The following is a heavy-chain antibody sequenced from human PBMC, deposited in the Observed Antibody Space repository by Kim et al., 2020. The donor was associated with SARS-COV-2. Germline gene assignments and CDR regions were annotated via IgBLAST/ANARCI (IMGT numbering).Heavy chain of an antibody. J-gene: IGHJ3*02. V-gene: IGHV4-59*13. CDR1: GGSISSYY. CDR2: IYYTGST. D-gene: IGHD3-9*01. CDR3: ARDRTYYDILTGYGPDAFDM. Sequence: SETLSLTCAVSGGSISSYYWNWIRQPPGKGLEWIGYIYYTGSTKYNPSLKSRVTISVDTSKDQFSLKLSSVTAADTAVYYCARDRTYYDILTGYGPDAFDMWGQGTMVTVSS.